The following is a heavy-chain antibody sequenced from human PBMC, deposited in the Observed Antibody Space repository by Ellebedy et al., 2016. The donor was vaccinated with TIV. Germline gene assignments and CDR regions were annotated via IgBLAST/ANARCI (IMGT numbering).Heavy chain of an antibody. D-gene: IGHD4-17*01. Sequence: GESLKISCAASGFIFSSYSINWVRQAPGKGLEWVSSISTSSSYIYYADSVKGRFTITRDNAKNSLYLQMNSLRTEDTAVYYCARVTTLATGTGYYFDYWGQGTLVTVSS. CDR2: ISTSSSYI. V-gene: IGHV3-21*01. CDR3: ARVTTLATGTGYYFDY. J-gene: IGHJ4*02. CDR1: GFIFSSYS.